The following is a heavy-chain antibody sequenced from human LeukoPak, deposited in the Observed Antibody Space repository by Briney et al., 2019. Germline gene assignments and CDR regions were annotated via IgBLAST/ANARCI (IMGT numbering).Heavy chain of an antibody. CDR2: IYYSGST. Sequence: TPSETLSLTCTVSGGSISSGGYYWSWIRQHPGKGLEWIGYIYYSGSTYYNPSLKSRVTISVDTSKNQFSLKLSSVTAADTAVYYCARVDSEYRLLELDYYYYMDVWGKGTTVTVSS. D-gene: IGHD2-2*01. CDR1: GGSISSGGYY. J-gene: IGHJ6*03. V-gene: IGHV4-31*03. CDR3: ARVDSEYRLLELDYYYYMDV.